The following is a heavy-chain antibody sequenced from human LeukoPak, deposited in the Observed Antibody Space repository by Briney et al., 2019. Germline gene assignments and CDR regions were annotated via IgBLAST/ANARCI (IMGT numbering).Heavy chain of an antibody. V-gene: IGHV4-30-4*08. CDR2: IYYSGST. D-gene: IGHD1-7*01. J-gene: IGHJ5*02. CDR3: AREVTGTTNTLYNWFDP. Sequence: SETLSLTCTVSGGSISSYYWSWIRQPPGKGLEWIGYIYYSGSTYYNPSLKSRVTISVDTSKNQFSLKLSSVTAADTAVYYCAREVTGTTNTLYNWFDPWGQGTLVTVSS. CDR1: GGSISSYY.